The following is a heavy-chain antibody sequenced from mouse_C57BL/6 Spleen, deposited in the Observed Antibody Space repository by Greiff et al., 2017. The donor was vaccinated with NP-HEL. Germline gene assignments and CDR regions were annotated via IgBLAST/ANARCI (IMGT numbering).Heavy chain of an antibody. CDR3: TRYHNSYYFDY. Sequence: VQLQQSGAELVRPGASVTLSCKASGYTFTDYEMHWVKQTPVHGLEWIGAIDPETGGTAYNQKFKGKAILTADKSSSTAYMELRSLTSEDSAVYYCTRYHNSYYFDYWGQGTTLTVSS. CDR1: GYTFTDYE. J-gene: IGHJ2*01. V-gene: IGHV1-15*01. D-gene: IGHD1-3*01. CDR2: IDPETGGT.